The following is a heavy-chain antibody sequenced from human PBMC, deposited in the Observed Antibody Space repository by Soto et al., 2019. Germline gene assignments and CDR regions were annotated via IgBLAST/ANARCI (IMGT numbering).Heavy chain of an antibody. J-gene: IGHJ5*02. CDR2: ISGSGGST. Sequence: EVQLLESGGGLVQPGGSLRLSCAASGFTFSSYAMSWVRQAPGKGLEWVSAISGSGGSTYYADSVKGRFTISRDNSKNHLYLQMNSVRDEDTAVDYCATEWGYCSGGSCSPGAWGQGTLVTVSS. CDR1: GFTFSSYA. V-gene: IGHV3-23*01. D-gene: IGHD2-15*01. CDR3: ATEWGYCSGGSCSPGA.